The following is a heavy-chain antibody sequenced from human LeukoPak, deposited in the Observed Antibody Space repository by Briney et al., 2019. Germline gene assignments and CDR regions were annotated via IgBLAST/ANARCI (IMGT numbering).Heavy chain of an antibody. J-gene: IGHJ6*03. CDR2: IYHSGTT. CDR3: AREDSGSYPKYYYYMDV. D-gene: IGHD1-26*01. V-gene: IGHV4-38-2*02. Sequence: SETLPLTCTVSGYSISSGYYWGWIRQPPGKGLEWIGSIYHSGTTYYNPSLKSRVTISVDTSKNQFSLKVSSVTAADTAVYYCAREDSGSYPKYYYYMDVWGKGTTVTVSS. CDR1: GYSISSGYY.